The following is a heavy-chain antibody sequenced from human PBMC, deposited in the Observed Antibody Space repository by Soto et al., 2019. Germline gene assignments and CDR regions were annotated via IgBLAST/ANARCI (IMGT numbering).Heavy chain of an antibody. CDR3: ARDRGDKLGYCNGGSCSGSAIDI. V-gene: IGHV3-64*01. Sequence: PGGSLRLSCAASGFTFSSYAMHWVRQAPGKGLEYVSAISSNGGSTYYANSVKGRFTISRDNSKNTLYLQMGSLRAEDMAVYYCARDRGDKLGYCNGGSCSGSAIDIWGQGTMVTVSS. J-gene: IGHJ3*02. CDR1: GFTFSSYA. CDR2: ISSNGGST. D-gene: IGHD2-15*01.